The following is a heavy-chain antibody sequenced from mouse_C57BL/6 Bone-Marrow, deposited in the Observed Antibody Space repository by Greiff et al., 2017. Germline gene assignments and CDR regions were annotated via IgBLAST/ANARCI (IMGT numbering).Heavy chain of an antibody. V-gene: IGHV1-76*01. CDR2: IYPGSGNT. D-gene: IGHD3-2*02. CDR1: GYTFTDYY. Sequence: VQLQQSGAELVRPGASVKLSCKASGYTFTDYYINWVKQRPGQGLEWIARIYPGSGNTYYNEKFKGKATLTAEKSSSTAYMQLSSLTSEDSAVYFCARGQLMGYWGQGTTLTVSS. CDR3: ARGQLMGY. J-gene: IGHJ2*01.